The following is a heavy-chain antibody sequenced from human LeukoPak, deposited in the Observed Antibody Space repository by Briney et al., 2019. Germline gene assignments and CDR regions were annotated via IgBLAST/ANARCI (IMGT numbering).Heavy chain of an antibody. V-gene: IGHV3-43*01. CDR1: GFAFNDYS. Sequence: GGSLRLSCAASGFAFNDYSMHWVRQAPGKGLEWVSLISWNGSRTYYADSVKGRFTISRDNSKNSLYLQMNSLRAEDTALYYCAKGHYYDNSHDAFDIWGQGTMVTVSS. D-gene: IGHD3-22*01. J-gene: IGHJ3*02. CDR3: AKGHYYDNSHDAFDI. CDR2: ISWNGSRT.